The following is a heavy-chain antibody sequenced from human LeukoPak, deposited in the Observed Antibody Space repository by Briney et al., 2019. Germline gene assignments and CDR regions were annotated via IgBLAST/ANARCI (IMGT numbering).Heavy chain of an antibody. CDR2: ITSSSYM. V-gene: IGHV3-21*01. J-gene: IGHJ3*02. D-gene: IGHD3-22*01. Sequence: GSLRLSCAASGLTFSTYSMNWVRQAPGKGLEWISTITSSSYMFYADSVKGRFTISRDNAKNSVFLQMNSLRAEDTAVYYCARDRYFSDSSGYPYDIWGQGTMVTVSS. CDR3: ARDRYFSDSSGYPYDI. CDR1: GLTFSTYS.